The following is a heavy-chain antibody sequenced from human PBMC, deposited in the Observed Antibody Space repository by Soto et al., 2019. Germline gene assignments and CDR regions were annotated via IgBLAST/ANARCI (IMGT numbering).Heavy chain of an antibody. V-gene: IGHV4-61*01. CDR2: IYYSGST. Sequence: SETLSLTCTVSGGSVSSGSYYWSWIRQPPGKGLERIGYIYYSGSTNYNPSLKSRVTISVDTSKNQFSLKLSSVTAADTAVYYCARDSSPLVVVTAKAVFDPWGQGTLVTVSS. CDR3: ARDSSPLVVVTAKAVFDP. CDR1: GGSVSSGSYY. J-gene: IGHJ5*02. D-gene: IGHD2-21*02.